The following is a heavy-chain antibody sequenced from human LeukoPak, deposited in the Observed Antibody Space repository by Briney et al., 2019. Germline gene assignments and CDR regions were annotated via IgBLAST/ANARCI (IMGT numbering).Heavy chain of an antibody. CDR2: INQDGSVQ. CDR1: GFPFSGYW. CDR3: SRSLDY. V-gene: IGHV3-7*01. Sequence: GGSLRLSCAASGFPFSGYWMDWVRQAPGKGMEWVASINQDGSVQYYAASVRGRFTISRDNAKNSLYLQMNILRAEDTAIYYCSRSLDYLGQGALVTVSS. J-gene: IGHJ4*02.